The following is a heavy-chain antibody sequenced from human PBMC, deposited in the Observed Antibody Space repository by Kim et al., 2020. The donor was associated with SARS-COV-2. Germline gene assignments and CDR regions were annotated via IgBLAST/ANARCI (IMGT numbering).Heavy chain of an antibody. CDR3: ATRYQAYCGGDCYSGWFDP. Sequence: SETLSLTCAVYGWSFSGYYRSWIRQPPGKGLEWLGEITHSGSTNYNPSPKSRVSIAVHTSKNQFSLTRSSVTAADTPVYYCATRYQAYCGGDCYSGWFDPWGQGTLVTVSS. CDR1: GWSFSGYY. J-gene: IGHJ5*02. D-gene: IGHD2-21*02. CDR2: ITHSGST. V-gene: IGHV4-34*01.